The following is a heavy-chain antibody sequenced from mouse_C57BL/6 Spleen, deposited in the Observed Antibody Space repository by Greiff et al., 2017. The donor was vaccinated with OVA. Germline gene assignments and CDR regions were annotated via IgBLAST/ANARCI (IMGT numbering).Heavy chain of an antibody. Sequence: QVQLKESGAELVRPGASVTLSRKASGYTFTDYEMHWVKQTPVHGLEWIGAIDPETGGTAYNQKFKGKAILTADKSSSTAYMELRSLTSEDSAVYYCTRWVPNWYAMDYWGQGTSVTVSS. V-gene: IGHV1-15*01. CDR3: TRWVPNWYAMDY. CDR1: GYTFTDYE. J-gene: IGHJ4*01. CDR2: IDPETGGT.